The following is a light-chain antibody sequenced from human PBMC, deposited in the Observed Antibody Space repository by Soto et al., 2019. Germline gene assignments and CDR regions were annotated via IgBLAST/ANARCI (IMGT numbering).Light chain of an antibody. CDR3: DSWDASLSVVL. CDR2: DNY. V-gene: IGLV1-51*01. Sequence: QSVLTQPPSVSASPGQRVTISCSGNSSNIGSNYFSWYQHLPGTAPKLLIYDNYKRPSGIPDRFSGSTSGTSATLPIAGLQTGDEDDYYCDSWDASLSVVLFGGGTKLTVL. J-gene: IGLJ2*01. CDR1: SSNIGSNY.